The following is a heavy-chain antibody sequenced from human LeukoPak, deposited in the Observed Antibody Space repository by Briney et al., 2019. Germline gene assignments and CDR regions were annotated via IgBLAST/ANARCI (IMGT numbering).Heavy chain of an antibody. V-gene: IGHV3-21*01. J-gene: IGHJ6*02. D-gene: IGHD3-3*01. CDR3: ARGDYDFWSGYYSGYYYYYGMDV. CDR1: GGSISSTS. CDR2: ISSSSSYI. Sequence: PSETLSLTCTVSGGSISSTSYYWGWIRQPPGKGLEWVSSISSSSSYIYYADSVKGRFTISRDNAKNSLYLQMNSLRAEDTAVYYCARGDYDFWSGYYSGYYYYYGMDVWGQGTTVTVSS.